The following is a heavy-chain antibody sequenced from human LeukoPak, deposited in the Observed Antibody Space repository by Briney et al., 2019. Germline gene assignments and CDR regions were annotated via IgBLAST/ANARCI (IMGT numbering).Heavy chain of an antibody. CDR1: GGSISSYY. D-gene: IGHD3-22*01. Sequence: SETLSLTCTVSGGSISSYYWSWIRQPPGKGLEWSGYIYYSGSTNYNPSLKSRVTISVDTSKNQFSLKLSSVPAADTAVYYCARAETYYYDSSGYLLDYWGQGTLVTVSS. J-gene: IGHJ4*02. CDR3: ARAETYYYDSSGYLLDY. V-gene: IGHV4-59*01. CDR2: IYYSGST.